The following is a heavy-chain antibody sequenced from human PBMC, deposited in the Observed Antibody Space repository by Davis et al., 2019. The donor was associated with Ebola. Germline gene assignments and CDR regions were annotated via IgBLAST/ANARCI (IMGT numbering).Heavy chain of an antibody. V-gene: IGHV4-39*07. CDR2: IYYSGST. Sequence: PSETLSLTCTVSGGSISSSSYYWGWIRQPPGKGLEWIGSIYYSGSTYYNPSLKSRVTISVDTSKNQFSLKLSSVTAADTAVYYCARGPLDTAMARSYFDYWGQGTLVTVSS. CDR3: ARGPLDTAMARSYFDY. CDR1: GGSISSSSYY. J-gene: IGHJ4*02. D-gene: IGHD5-18*01.